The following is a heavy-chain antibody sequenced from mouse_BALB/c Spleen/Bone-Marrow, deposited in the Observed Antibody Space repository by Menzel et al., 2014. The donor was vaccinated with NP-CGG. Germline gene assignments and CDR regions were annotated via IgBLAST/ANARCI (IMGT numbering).Heavy chain of an antibody. CDR1: GYAFXSYW. D-gene: IGHD2-1*01. CDR3: ARGDDNYPFYAMDY. V-gene: IGHV1-80*01. CDR2: IYPGDGDT. J-gene: IGHJ4*01. Sequence: QVQLKQPGAELVRPGSSVKISCKASGYAFXSYWMNWVKQRPGQGLEWIGQIYPGDGDTNYNGKFKGKATLTADKSSSTAYMQLSSLTSEDSAVYFCARGDDNYPFYAMDYWGQGTSVTVSS.